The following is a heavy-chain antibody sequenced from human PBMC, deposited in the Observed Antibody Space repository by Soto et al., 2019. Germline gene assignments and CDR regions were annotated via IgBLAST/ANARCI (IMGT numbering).Heavy chain of an antibody. Sequence: EVQLLESGGGLVQPGGSLRLSCAASGFTFSSYAMSWVRQAPGKGLEWVSALSGSGGSTYYADSVKGRFTITRDNSKNTLYLQMNSLRAEDTAVYYCAKAEAAAFVFYYYGMYVWGQGTTVTVSS. V-gene: IGHV3-23*01. CDR2: LSGSGGST. D-gene: IGHD6-13*01. J-gene: IGHJ6*02. CDR1: GFTFSSYA. CDR3: AKAEAAAFVFYYYGMYV.